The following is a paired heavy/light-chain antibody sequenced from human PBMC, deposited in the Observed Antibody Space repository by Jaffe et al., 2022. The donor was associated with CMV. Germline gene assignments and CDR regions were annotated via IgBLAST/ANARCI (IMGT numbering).Light chain of an antibody. CDR2: EVS. V-gene: IGLV2-8*01. Sequence: QSALTQPPSASGSPGQSVTISCTGTSSDVGGYDYVSWYQQHPGKAPKLMIFEVSKRPSGVPDRFSGSKSGNTASLTVSGLQAEDEADYYCSSYAGSNNYVVFGGGTKLTV. J-gene: IGLJ2*01. CDR1: SSDVGGYDY. CDR3: SSYAGSNNYVV.
Heavy chain of an antibody. CDR3: ARRSSGWLFDY. CDR2: ISSSGSNT. CDR1: GFTFSSFG. D-gene: IGHD6-19*01. V-gene: IGHV3-23*01. J-gene: IGHJ4*02. Sequence: EVQLLESGGGLVQPGGSLRLSCAASGFTFSSFGMSWVRQAPGKGLEWVSHISSSGSNTYYADSVKGRFTISRDNSKNTLYLQMSSLRAEDTAVYYCARRSSGWLFDYWGQGTLVTVTS.